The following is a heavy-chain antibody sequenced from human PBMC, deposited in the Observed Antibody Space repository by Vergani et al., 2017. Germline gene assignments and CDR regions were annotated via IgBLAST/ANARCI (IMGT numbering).Heavy chain of an antibody. CDR3: TTVVVRGVIIT. V-gene: IGHV3-15*01. Sequence: EVQLLESGGGSVQPGGSLRLSCAASGFTFSNYAMSWVRQAPGKGLEWVGRIKSKTDGGTTDYAAPVKGRFTISRDDSKNTLYLQMNSLKTEDTAVYYCTTVVVRGVIITWGQGTLVTVSS. D-gene: IGHD3-10*01. CDR1: GFTFSNYA. CDR2: IKSKTDGGTT. J-gene: IGHJ5*02.